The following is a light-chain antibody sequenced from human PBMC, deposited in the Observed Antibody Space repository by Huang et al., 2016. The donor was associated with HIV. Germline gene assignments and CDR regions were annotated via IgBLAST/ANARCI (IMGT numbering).Light chain of an antibody. CDR3: QQYGSSLYT. CDR2: GAS. J-gene: IGKJ2*01. Sequence: IVLTQSPGTLSLSPGERANLACRASQSVSSSYLAWYQQKPGQAPRILIYGASSRATGIPDRCSGSGSGTDFTLTISRLEPEDFAVYYCQQYGSSLYTFGQGTKLEIK. V-gene: IGKV3-20*01. CDR1: QSVSSSY.